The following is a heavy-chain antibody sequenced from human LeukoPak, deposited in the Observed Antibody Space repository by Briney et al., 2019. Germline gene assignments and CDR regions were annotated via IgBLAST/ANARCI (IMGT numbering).Heavy chain of an antibody. CDR1: GFTFSSNA. J-gene: IGHJ4*02. V-gene: IGHV3-23*01. Sequence: GRSLRLSCTASGFTFSSNAMSWVRQAPGKGLEWVSTISASGGSTYYADSVKGRFTISRDNSKNTLYLQMNSLRADDTAVYYCAKDSVYDYDFDYWGQGTLVTVSS. D-gene: IGHD5/OR15-5a*01. CDR2: ISASGGST. CDR3: AKDSVYDYDFDY.